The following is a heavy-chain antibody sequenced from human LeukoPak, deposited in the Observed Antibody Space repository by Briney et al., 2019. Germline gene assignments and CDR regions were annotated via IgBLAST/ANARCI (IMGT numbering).Heavy chain of an antibody. CDR1: GGTFSSYA. Sequence: GASVKVSCKASGGTFSSYAISWVRQAPGQGLEWMGGIIPIFGTANYAQKFQGRVTITADESTSTAYMGLSSLRSEDTAVYYCARDHYRGAVAHGGYYYYGMDVWGQGTTVTVSS. CDR2: IIPIFGTA. J-gene: IGHJ6*02. V-gene: IGHV1-69*13. CDR3: ARDHYRGAVAHGGYYYYGMDV. D-gene: IGHD6-19*01.